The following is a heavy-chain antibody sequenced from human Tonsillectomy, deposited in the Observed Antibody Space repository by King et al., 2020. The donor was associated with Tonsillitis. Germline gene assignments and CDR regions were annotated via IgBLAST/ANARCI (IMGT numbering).Heavy chain of an antibody. Sequence: VQLVESGAEVKKPGASVKVSCKASGYTFSSHYMHWVRQAPGQGLEWTGIINPSGGGTTYAQNFQGRVTMTRDTSTSTVYMELSSLTSEDTAVYYCARAIYISGWYDGGIDYWGQGTLVTVSS. V-gene: IGHV1-46*01. CDR3: ARAIYISGWYDGGIDY. D-gene: IGHD6-19*01. CDR2: INPSGGGT. CDR1: GYTFSSHY. J-gene: IGHJ4*02.